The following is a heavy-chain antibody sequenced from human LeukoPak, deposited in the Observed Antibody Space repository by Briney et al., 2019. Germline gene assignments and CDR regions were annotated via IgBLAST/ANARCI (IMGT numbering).Heavy chain of an antibody. CDR1: GGSFSGYY. CDR2: INHSGST. D-gene: IGHD3-22*01. Sequence: SETLPLTCAVYGGSFSGYYWSWIRQPPGKGLEWIGEINHSGSTNYNPSLKSRVTISVDTSKNQFSLKLSSVTAADTAVYYCARGPSMVVVITTSYDYWGQGTLVTVSS. CDR3: ARGPSMVVVITTSYDY. J-gene: IGHJ4*02. V-gene: IGHV4-34*01.